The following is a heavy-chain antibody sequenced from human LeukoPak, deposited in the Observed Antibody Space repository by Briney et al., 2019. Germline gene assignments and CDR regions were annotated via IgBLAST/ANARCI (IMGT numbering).Heavy chain of an antibody. CDR3: ARSTVAGTRKVDY. V-gene: IGHV4-39*01. CDR2: IDNSGTT. CDR1: GGSISSSNYN. D-gene: IGHD6-19*01. Sequence: SETLSLTCTVSGGSISSSNYNWGWIRQPPGKGLEWIGSIDNSGTTYYNPSLKSRVTVSVDTPKNQFSLKLSSVTAADTAVYYCARSTVAGTRKVDYWGQGTLVTVSS. J-gene: IGHJ4*02.